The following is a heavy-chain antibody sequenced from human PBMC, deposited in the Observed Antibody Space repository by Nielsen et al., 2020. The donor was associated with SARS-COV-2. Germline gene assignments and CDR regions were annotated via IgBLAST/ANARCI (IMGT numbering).Heavy chain of an antibody. J-gene: IGHJ4*02. CDR3: ARDQIFRRFSQFDY. V-gene: IGHV1-69*13. CDR2: IIPIFGTA. Sequence: SVKVSCKASGGSFSSDGISWVRQAPGQGLEWMGGIIPIFGTANYAQKFQGRVTITADESTNTAYMALSSLRSEDTAIYYCARDQIFRRFSQFDYWGQGSLVTVSS. D-gene: IGHD3-3*01. CDR1: GGSFSSDG.